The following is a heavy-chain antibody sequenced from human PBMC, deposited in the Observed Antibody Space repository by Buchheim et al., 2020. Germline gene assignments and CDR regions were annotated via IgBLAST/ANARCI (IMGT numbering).Heavy chain of an antibody. V-gene: IGHV4-59*01. D-gene: IGHD3-3*01. CDR2: VYYSGNT. CDR3: ARDRQVLNWSGFDP. J-gene: IGHJ5*02. CDR1: GGSMNSYY. Sequence: VQLQESGPGLVKPSETLSLTCTVSGGSMNSYYWSWIRQSPGKGLEWIGYVYYSGNTYYNPSLKSRVTISVDTSRNQFSLKMTSMTPADTAVYYCARDRQVLNWSGFDPWGQGTL.